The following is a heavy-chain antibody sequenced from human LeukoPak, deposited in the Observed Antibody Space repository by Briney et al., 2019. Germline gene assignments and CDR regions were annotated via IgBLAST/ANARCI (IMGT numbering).Heavy chain of an antibody. V-gene: IGHV1-46*03. D-gene: IGHD3-22*01. CDR1: GYTFTTYF. Sequence: ASVKVSCKASGYTFTTYFMHWVRQAPGQGLEWMGRINPSGGATIYAQKSQGRVTMTRDTSTTTVYMELSSPRSDDTAVYYCTRLYDSSAEPGLYWGQGTLVTVSS. CDR2: INPSGGAT. CDR3: TRLYDSSAEPGLY. J-gene: IGHJ4*02.